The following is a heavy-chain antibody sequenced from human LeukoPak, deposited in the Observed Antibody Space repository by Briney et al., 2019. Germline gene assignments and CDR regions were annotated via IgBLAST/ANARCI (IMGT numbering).Heavy chain of an antibody. D-gene: IGHD3-22*01. CDR2: ISAYNGNT. CDR1: GYTFTSYG. CDR3: ARDRPYYYDSSGYYYRSDYYYYYMDV. Sequence: ASVKVSCKASGYTFTSYGISWVRQAPGQGLELMGWISAYNGNTNYAQKLQGRVTMTTDTSTSTAYMELRSLRSDDTAVYYCARDRPYYYDSSGYYYRSDYYYYYMDVWGKGTTVTVSS. V-gene: IGHV1-18*01. J-gene: IGHJ6*03.